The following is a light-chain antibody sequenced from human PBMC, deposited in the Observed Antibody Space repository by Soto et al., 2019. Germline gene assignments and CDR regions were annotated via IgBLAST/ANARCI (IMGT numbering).Light chain of an antibody. CDR3: QQYDAYPWT. CDR2: KAS. Sequence: DIQMTQSPSTLSASVGDRVTITCRASQSVGSWLAWYQQKPGKAPKYLIYKASILESGVPSRFSGSGSGTEFTLTISILQPDDFATYYWQQYDAYPWTCGQGTKLDFK. CDR1: QSVGSW. V-gene: IGKV1-5*03. J-gene: IGKJ2*02.